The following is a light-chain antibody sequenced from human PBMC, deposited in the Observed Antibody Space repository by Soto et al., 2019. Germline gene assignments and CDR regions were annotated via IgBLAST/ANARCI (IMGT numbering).Light chain of an antibody. CDR3: SSYTSSSVGV. CDR1: SSDVGGYNY. Sequence: QSVLTQPASVSGCPGQSITISCTGTSSDVGGYNYVSWYQQHPGKAPKLMIYDVSNRPSGVSNRFSGSKSGNTTSLTISGLQAEDEADYYCSSYTSSSVGVFGTGTKVTVL. V-gene: IGLV2-14*01. J-gene: IGLJ1*01. CDR2: DVS.